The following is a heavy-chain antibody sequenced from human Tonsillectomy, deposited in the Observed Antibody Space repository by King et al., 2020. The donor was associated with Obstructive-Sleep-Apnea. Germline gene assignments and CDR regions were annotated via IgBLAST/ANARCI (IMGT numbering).Heavy chain of an antibody. CDR3: SSTVVTLGAPDDY. Sequence: VQLVESGAEGKKPGASVKVSCRASGYTFTSYYINWVRQATGQGLEWLGRRITNIGNTGYARKLQGRVTMTRNTSISRAYMELSSLRSEDTAVYYCSSTVVTLGAPDDYWGQGTLVTVSS. CDR1: GYTFTSYY. V-gene: IGHV1-8*01. CDR2: RITNIGNT. D-gene: IGHD4-23*01. J-gene: IGHJ4*02.